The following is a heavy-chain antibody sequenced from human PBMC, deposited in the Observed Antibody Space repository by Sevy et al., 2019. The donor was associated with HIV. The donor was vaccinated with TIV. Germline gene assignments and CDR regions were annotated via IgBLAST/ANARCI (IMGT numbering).Heavy chain of an antibody. V-gene: IGHV3-53*01. CDR3: AKGGNSLTGYFDY. CDR1: GFTVSSNY. CDR2: IYSGGST. J-gene: IGHJ4*02. Sequence: GGSLRLSCAASGFTVSSNYMSWVRQAPGKGLEWVSVIYSGGSTYYADSVKGRFTISRDNCKNTLYLQMNSLRAEDTAVYDCAKGGNSLTGYFDYWGQGTLVTVSS. D-gene: IGHD2-21*02.